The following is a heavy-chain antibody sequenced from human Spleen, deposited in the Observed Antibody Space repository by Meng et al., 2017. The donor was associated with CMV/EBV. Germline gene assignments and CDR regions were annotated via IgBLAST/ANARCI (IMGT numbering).Heavy chain of an antibody. CDR3: ARPMVGGTVVFDY. D-gene: IGHD3-10*02. Sequence: CKASGYTFKSYGISWVRQAPGQGLEWMGWISGYNGRTDYQRKFQGRVTMTTDTSTSTAYMELRSLRSDDTAVYYCARPMVGGTVVFDYWGQGTLVTVSS. CDR1: GYTFKSYG. J-gene: IGHJ4*02. V-gene: IGHV1-18*01. CDR2: ISGYNGRT.